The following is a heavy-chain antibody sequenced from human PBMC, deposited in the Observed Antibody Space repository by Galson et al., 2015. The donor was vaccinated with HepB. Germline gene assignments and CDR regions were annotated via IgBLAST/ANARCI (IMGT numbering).Heavy chain of an antibody. D-gene: IGHD5-24*01. CDR2: INTYNQNT. CDR1: GYTFSSYS. J-gene: IGHJ4*02. V-gene: IGHV1-18*03. Sequence: SVKVSCKAPGYTFSSYSITWVRQAPGHGLEWMGWINTYNQNTNYAEKFQGRVTMTTDTSTSTAFMEPRSLIYDDMAVYYCARGGMATIGGPTFDYWGQGTLVTVSS. CDR3: ARGGMATIGGPTFDY.